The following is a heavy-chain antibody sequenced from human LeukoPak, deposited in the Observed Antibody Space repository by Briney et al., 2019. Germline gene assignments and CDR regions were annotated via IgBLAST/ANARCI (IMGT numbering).Heavy chain of an antibody. CDR2: INHSGST. D-gene: IGHD6-13*01. CDR3: ARDPDSSSWYYFDY. V-gene: IGHV4-34*01. J-gene: IGHJ4*02. Sequence: PSETLSLTCAVYGGSFSGYYWSWIRQPPGKGLEWIGEINHSGSTNYNPSLKSRVTMSVDTSKNQFSLKLSSVTAADTAVYYCARDPDSSSWYYFDYWGQGTLVTVSS. CDR1: GGSFSGYY.